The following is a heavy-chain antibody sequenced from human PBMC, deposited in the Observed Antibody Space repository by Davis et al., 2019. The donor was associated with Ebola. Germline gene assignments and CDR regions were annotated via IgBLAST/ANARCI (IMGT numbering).Heavy chain of an antibody. Sequence: MPSETLSLTCAVYGGSFSGYYWSWIRPPPGKGLEWIGEINYSGSTNYNPSLKIRVTISVDTSKNQFSLKLSSVTAADTAVYYCARGRGCSGGSCYYYYGMDVWGQGTTVTVSS. D-gene: IGHD2-15*01. CDR3: ARGRGCSGGSCYYYYGMDV. V-gene: IGHV4-34*01. J-gene: IGHJ6*02. CDR1: GGSFSGYY. CDR2: INYSGST.